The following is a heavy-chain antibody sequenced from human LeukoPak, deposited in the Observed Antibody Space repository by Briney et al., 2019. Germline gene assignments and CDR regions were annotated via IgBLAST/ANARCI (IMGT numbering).Heavy chain of an antibody. Sequence: PSETLSLTCAVYGGSFSGYYWSWIRQPPGKGLEWIGEINHSGSTNYNPSLKSRVTISVDTSKNQFSLKLSSVTAADTAVSYCARGGRVGPSSSRHWGQGTLVTVSS. CDR1: GGSFSGYY. J-gene: IGHJ4*02. V-gene: IGHV4-34*01. D-gene: IGHD6-13*01. CDR3: ARGGRVGPSSSRH. CDR2: INHSGST.